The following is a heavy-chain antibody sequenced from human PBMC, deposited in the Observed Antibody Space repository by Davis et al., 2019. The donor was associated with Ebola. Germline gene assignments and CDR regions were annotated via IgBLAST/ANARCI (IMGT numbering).Heavy chain of an antibody. CDR3: ARLEATYYYYGMDV. CDR1: GGSISSYY. CDR2: IYYSGST. V-gene: IGHV4-59*08. Sequence: SETLSLTCPVSGGSISSYYWSWIRQPPGKGLEWLGYIYYSGSTNYNPSLKSRVTISVDTSKNQFSLRLSSVTAADTAVYYCARLEATYYYYGMDVWGQGTTVTVSS. J-gene: IGHJ6*02.